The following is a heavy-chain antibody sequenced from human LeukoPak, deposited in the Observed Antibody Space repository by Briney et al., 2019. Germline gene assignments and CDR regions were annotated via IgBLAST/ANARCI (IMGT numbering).Heavy chain of an antibody. V-gene: IGHV4-39*07. J-gene: IGHJ5*02. CDR3: ARETYYDFWSGYYVSSRFDP. Sequence: SETLSLTCTVSGGSISISSYYWGWIRQPPGKGLEWIGSIYYSGSTYYNPSLKSRVTISVDTSKNQFSLKLSSVTAADTAVYYCARETYYDFWSGYYVSSRFDPWGQGALVTVSS. CDR2: IYYSGST. CDR1: GGSISISSYY. D-gene: IGHD3-3*01.